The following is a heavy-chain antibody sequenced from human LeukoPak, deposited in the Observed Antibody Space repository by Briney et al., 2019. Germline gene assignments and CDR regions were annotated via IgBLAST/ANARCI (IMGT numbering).Heavy chain of an antibody. V-gene: IGHV3-33*06. CDR1: GFTFSSYG. D-gene: IGHD4-17*01. J-gene: IGHJ3*02. CDR3: AKTDYGDPPGAFDI. Sequence: GGSLRLSCAASGFTFSSYGMHWVRQAPGKGLEWVAVIWYDGSNKYYADSVKGRFTISRDNSKNTLYLQMNSLRAEDTAVYYCAKTDYGDPPGAFDIWGQGTMVTVSS. CDR2: IWYDGSNK.